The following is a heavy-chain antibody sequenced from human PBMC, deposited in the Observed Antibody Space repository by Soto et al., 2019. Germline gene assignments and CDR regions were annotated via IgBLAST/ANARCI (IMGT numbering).Heavy chain of an antibody. Sequence: PSETLSLTCAVSGGSISSGGYSWSWIRQPPGKGLEWIGYIYHSGSTYYNPSLKSRVTISVDTSKNQFSLKLSSVTAADTAVYYCARHGIRVGSYYQRSDAFDIWGQGTMVTVSS. V-gene: IGHV4-30-2*03. D-gene: IGHD1-26*01. CDR2: IYHSGST. J-gene: IGHJ3*02. CDR3: ARHGIRVGSYYQRSDAFDI. CDR1: GGSISSGGYS.